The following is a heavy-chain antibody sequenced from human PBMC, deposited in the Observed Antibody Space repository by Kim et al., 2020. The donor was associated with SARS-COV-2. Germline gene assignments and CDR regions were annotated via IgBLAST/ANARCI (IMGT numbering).Heavy chain of an antibody. V-gene: IGHV4-31*03. CDR2: IYYSGST. CDR3: ARGGDYFGSGSYHIEK. Sequence: SETLSLTCTVSGGSINTANSYWSWIRQHPGQGLQWIGYIYYSGSTSYNPSLESRLSMSVDASQNQFSLKVYSVTAADTAVYYCARGGDYFGSGSYHIEKWGPGPLVTVSS. CDR1: GGSINTANSY. D-gene: IGHD3-10*01. J-gene: IGHJ4*02.